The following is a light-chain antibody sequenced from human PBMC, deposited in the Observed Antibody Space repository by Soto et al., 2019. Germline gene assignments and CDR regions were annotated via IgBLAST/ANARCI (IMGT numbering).Light chain of an antibody. CDR2: AES. V-gene: IGKV1-39*01. CDR1: QSISGH. J-gene: IGKJ1*01. Sequence: DIQMTQSPSSLAASVGDRVTITCRTSQSISGHLNWYQQKPGKAPKILIHAESSLEVGVPSRFSGSGSGTHFILTITNRQPEDFATYYCQQSFSTPRTVGPGTKVEI. CDR3: QQSFSTPRT.